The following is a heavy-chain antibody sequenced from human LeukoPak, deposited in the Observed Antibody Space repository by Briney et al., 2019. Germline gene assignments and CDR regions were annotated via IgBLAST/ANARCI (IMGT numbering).Heavy chain of an antibody. CDR1: GGSFSGYY. D-gene: IGHD3-10*01. Sequence: SETLSLTCAVYGGSFSGYYWSWIRQPPGKGLEWIGTIYYSGNTYYNPSLKSRVTISIDTSNNQSFLKLRSVTAADTAVYYCARHEVRGARSFDYWGQGTLVTVSS. V-gene: IGHV4-34*01. CDR2: IYYSGNT. CDR3: ARHEVRGARSFDY. J-gene: IGHJ4*02.